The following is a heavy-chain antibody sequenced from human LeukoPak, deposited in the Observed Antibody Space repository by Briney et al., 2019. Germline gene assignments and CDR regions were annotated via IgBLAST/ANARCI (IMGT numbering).Heavy chain of an antibody. CDR2: IKSKADSGTR. J-gene: IGHJ4*02. Sequence: PGGSLRLSCEASGFSFTGAWMNWVRQVPGKGLEWVGRIKSKADSGTRDFAAPVKGRFSISRDDSKKTVYLQMNGLKIEDTAVYYCSAGTGRSDFDYWGQGTLVTVSS. CDR1: GFSFTGAW. CDR3: SAGTGRSDFDY. D-gene: IGHD1-1*01. V-gene: IGHV3-15*01.